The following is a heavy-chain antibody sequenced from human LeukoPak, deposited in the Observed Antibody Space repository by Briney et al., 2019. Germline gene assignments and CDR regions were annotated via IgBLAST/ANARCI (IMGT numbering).Heavy chain of an antibody. Sequence: PGGSLRLSCAASGFPFSSHAMSWVRQPPGKGLEWVAAISNGKAYYADSVRGRFAISRDNAKNSLILQTNSLRAEDTAVYYCARWAGVTDYWGQGTLVTVSS. CDR1: GFPFSSHA. CDR2: ISNGKA. CDR3: ARWAGVTDY. V-gene: IGHV3-21*01. D-gene: IGHD5-18*01. J-gene: IGHJ4*02.